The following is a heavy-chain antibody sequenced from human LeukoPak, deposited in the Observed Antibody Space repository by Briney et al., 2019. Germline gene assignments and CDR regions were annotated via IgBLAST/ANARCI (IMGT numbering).Heavy chain of an antibody. CDR3: AKRTMDSSGYSNN. D-gene: IGHD3-22*01. CDR2: INHSGST. J-gene: IGHJ4*02. CDR1: GGSFSGYY. Sequence: KTSETLSLTCAVYGGSFSGYYWSWIRQPPGKGLEWIGEINHSGSTNYNPSLKSRVTISVDTSKNQFSLKLSSVTAADTAVYYCAKRTMDSSGYSNNWGREPLFTVS. V-gene: IGHV4-34*01.